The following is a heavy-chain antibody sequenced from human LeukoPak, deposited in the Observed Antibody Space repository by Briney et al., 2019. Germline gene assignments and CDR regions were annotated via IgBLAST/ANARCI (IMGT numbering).Heavy chain of an antibody. Sequence: GGSLRLSCAASGFTFSSYWMHWVRQAPGKGLVWVSRINSDGSSTSYVDSVKGRFTISRDNAKNTLYLQMNSLRAEDTAVYYCAREGCSSGYIDYWGQGTLVTVSS. CDR3: AREGCSSGYIDY. J-gene: IGHJ4*02. D-gene: IGHD3-22*01. CDR2: INSDGSST. CDR1: GFTFSSYW. V-gene: IGHV3-74*01.